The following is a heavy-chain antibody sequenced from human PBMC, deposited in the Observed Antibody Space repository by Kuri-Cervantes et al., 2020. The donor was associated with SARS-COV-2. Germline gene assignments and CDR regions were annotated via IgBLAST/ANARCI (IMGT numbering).Heavy chain of an antibody. Sequence: SVKVSCKASGGTFSSYAISWVRQAPGQGLEWMGRIIPIFGTANYAQKFQGRVTITTDESTSTAYMELSSLRSEDTAVYYCATLGVPAAKEGYWGQGTLVTVSS. CDR3: ATLGVPAAKEGY. J-gene: IGHJ4*02. D-gene: IGHD2-2*01. CDR2: IIPIFGTA. CDR1: GGTFSSYA. V-gene: IGHV1-69*05.